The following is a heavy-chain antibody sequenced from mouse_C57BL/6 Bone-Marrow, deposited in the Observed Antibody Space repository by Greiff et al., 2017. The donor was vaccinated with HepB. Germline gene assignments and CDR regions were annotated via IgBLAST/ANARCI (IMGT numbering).Heavy chain of an antibody. CDR1: GYAFSSSW. D-gene: IGHD2-10*02. J-gene: IGHJ2*01. CDR2: IYPGDGDT. CDR3: AREYGNFHY. Sequence: QVQLQQSGPELVKPGASVKISCKASGYAFSSSWMNWVKQRPGKGLEWIGRIYPGDGDTNYNGKFKGKATLTADKSSSTAYMQLSSLTSEDSAVYFCAREYGNFHYWGQGTTLTVSS. V-gene: IGHV1-82*01.